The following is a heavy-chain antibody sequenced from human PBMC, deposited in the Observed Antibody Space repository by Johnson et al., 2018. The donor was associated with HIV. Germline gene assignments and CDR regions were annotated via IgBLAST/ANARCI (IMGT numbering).Heavy chain of an antibody. CDR2: ISAGNGNT. J-gene: IGHJ4*02. D-gene: IGHD6-13*01. Sequence: QVQLVQSGAEVKKPGASVKVSCKASGYSFTTHNVHWVRQAPGQGLEWLGWISAGNGNTKYSQNFQGRVTFTRDTSASTAYMEMISLRSEDTAVYHCARGGLRAAFDYWAQGTLVTVSS. V-gene: IGHV1-3*01. CDR1: GYSFTTHN. CDR3: ARGGLRAAFDY.